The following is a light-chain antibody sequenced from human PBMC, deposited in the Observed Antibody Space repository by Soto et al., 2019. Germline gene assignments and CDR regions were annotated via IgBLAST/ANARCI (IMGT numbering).Light chain of an antibody. Sequence: QSALTQPASVSGPPGQSITISCTGTSSDVGAYNYVSWYQHHPGKAPRLVIYDVTNRPSGISDRFSGSKSGNTASLTISGLLAEDEADYYCASYTTLSTYVFGTGTKVTVL. J-gene: IGLJ1*01. CDR3: ASYTTLSTYV. CDR1: SSDVGAYNY. CDR2: DVT. V-gene: IGLV2-14*01.